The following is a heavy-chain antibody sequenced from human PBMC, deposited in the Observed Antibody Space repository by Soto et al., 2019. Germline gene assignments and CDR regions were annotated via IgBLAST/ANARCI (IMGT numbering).Heavy chain of an antibody. D-gene: IGHD3-10*01. CDR3: ARDRFRQGEGYLEN. Sequence: QVQLVESGGGVVQPGRSLRLSCAASGFTFSRYAIHWVRQAPGKGLECVTAISYDGTNKNYADSVKGRFTISRDNSKNTVYVQMNSLRPEDTAIYYCARDRFRQGEGYLENWGQGTLVTVSS. J-gene: IGHJ1*01. V-gene: IGHV3-30-3*01. CDR2: ISYDGTNK. CDR1: GFTFSRYA.